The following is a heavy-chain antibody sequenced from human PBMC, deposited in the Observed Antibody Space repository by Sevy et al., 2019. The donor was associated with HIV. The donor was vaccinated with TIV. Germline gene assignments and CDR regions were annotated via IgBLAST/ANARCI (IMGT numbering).Heavy chain of an antibody. V-gene: IGHV3-30-3*01. CDR1: GFTFSDYS. CDR2: ISYEGSNK. D-gene: IGHD1-1*01. CDR3: ALERLSSNVAEYFQN. Sequence: GGSLRLSCAASGFTFSDYSMHWVRQAPGKGLEWVATISYEGSNKHYADSVKGRFTLSRDNSKNSLFLQMNSLRAEDTAVYYCALERLSSNVAEYFQNWGQGTLVTVSS. J-gene: IGHJ1*01.